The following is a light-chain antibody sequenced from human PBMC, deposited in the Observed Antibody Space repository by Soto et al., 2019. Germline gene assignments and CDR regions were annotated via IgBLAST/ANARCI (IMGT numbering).Light chain of an antibody. J-gene: IGKJ1*01. Sequence: DIQMTQSPSSLSASVGDRVTITCRASQSISIYLNWYQQKPGKAPKLLIYAASSLQSGVPSRFSGSGSGTDFTLTISSLQPEDFATYYCQQSYRTPRTFGQGTTVDSK. CDR1: QSISIY. CDR3: QQSYRTPRT. CDR2: AAS. V-gene: IGKV1-39*01.